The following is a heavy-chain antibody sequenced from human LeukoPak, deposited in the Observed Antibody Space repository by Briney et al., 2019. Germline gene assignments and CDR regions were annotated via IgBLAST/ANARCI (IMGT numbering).Heavy chain of an antibody. CDR3: ARTLGDAFDY. CDR2: IYYSGST. Sequence: SETLSLTCTVSGGSISSYYWSWIRQPPGKGLEWIGYIYYSGSTNYNPSLKSRVTISVDTSKNQFSLKLSSVTAADTAVYYCARTLGDAFDYWGQGTLVTVSS. J-gene: IGHJ4*02. V-gene: IGHV4-59*01. D-gene: IGHD1-26*01. CDR1: GGSISSYY.